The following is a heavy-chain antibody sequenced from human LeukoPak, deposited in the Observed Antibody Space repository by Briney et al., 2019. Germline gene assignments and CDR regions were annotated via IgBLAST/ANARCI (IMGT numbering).Heavy chain of an antibody. V-gene: IGHV3-21*01. Sequence: PGGSLRLSCAASGFTFSSYSMNWVRQAPGKGLEWVSSISSSSSYIYYADSVKGRFTISRDNAKNPLYLQMNSLRAEDTAVYYCARGSGYDYYYGMDVWGQGTTVTVSS. J-gene: IGHJ6*02. CDR1: GFTFSSYS. D-gene: IGHD3-22*01. CDR2: ISSSSSYI. CDR3: ARGSGYDYYYGMDV.